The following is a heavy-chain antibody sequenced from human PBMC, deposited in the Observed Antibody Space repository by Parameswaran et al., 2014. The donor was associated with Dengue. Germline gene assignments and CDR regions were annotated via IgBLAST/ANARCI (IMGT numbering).Heavy chain of an antibody. D-gene: IGHD6-13*01. V-gene: IGHV3-23*01. CDR2: ISGSGGST. J-gene: IGHJ4*02. Sequence: VRQMPGKGLEWVSAISGSGGSTYYADSVKGRFTISRDNSKNTLYLQMNSLRAEDTAVYYCAKGATEYSSSWKDYWGQGTLGHRLL. CDR3: AKGATEYSSSWKDY.